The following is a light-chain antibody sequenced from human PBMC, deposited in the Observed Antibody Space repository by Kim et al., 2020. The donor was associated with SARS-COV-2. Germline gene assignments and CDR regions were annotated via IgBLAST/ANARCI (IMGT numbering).Light chain of an antibody. CDR1: SSNIGENP. CDR3: ASWDDSLNGYV. J-gene: IGLJ1*01. CDR2: NTI. Sequence: QSVLTQPPSVSATPGQRVIISCSGSSSNIGENPVDWYRHFPGTAPKLLISNTIQRPPGVPDRFSGSKSGTSASLAISRPQSEDEADYYCASWDDSLNGYVFGSGTKVTVL. V-gene: IGLV1-44*01.